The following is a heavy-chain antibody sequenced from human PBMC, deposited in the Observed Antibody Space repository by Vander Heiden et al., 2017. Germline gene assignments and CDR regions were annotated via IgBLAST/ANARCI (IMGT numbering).Heavy chain of an antibody. Sequence: QVQLVQSGAEVKKPGSSVKVSCKASGGTFSSYTIRWVRQAPGQGLEWMGGIIPSLATANYAQKCHGRATITAADSSSTAYMELSSLRSEDTAVYYCAVGYCSGSSCYPNSYYYDMDVWGQGTTVTVSS. CDR2: IIPSLATA. CDR3: AVGYCSGSSCYPNSYYYDMDV. V-gene: IGHV1-69*01. CDR1: GGTFSSYT. D-gene: IGHD2-2*01. J-gene: IGHJ6*02.